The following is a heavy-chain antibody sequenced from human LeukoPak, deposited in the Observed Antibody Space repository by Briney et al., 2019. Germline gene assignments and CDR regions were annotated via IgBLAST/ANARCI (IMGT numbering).Heavy chain of an antibody. D-gene: IGHD1-26*01. CDR3: ATRGSYYSFDY. CDR2: ISAYNGNT. J-gene: IGHJ4*02. V-gene: IGHV1-18*01. Sequence: ASVKVSCKASGYTFTSYGISWVRQAPGQGLEWMGWISAYNGNTYYAQKLQGRVTMTTDTSTSTDYMELRCLRSDDTAVYYCATRGSYYSFDYWGQGTLVTVSS. CDR1: GYTFTSYG.